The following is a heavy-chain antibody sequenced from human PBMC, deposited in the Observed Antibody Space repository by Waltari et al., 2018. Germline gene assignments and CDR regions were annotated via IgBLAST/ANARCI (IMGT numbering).Heavy chain of an antibody. J-gene: IGHJ6*02. D-gene: IGHD3-10*01. CDR1: GFRFSNYW. CDR2: ISNDETTL. CDR3: ARLAPRTYRSPVPGRHYYYGMDV. V-gene: IGHV3-74*03. Sequence: EEQLLESGGGLVQPGDSLRLSCAASGFRFSNYWMNCVRHAQGKGLVWVARISNDETTLTYADSVKGRFTISRDNAKNTVYLQMKRLRADDTAVYYCARLAPRTYRSPVPGRHYYYGMDVWGQGTTVTVSS.